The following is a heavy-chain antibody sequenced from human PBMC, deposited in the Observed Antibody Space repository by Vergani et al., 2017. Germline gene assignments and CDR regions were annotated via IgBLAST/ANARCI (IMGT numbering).Heavy chain of an antibody. V-gene: IGHV4-38-2*01. D-gene: IGHD4-17*01. CDR2: IYHSGST. CDR1: GYSISSGYY. Sequence: QVQLQESGPGLVKPSETLSLTCAVSGYSISSGYYWGWIRQPPGKGLEWIGSIYHSGSTYYNPSLKSRVTISVDTSKNQFSLKLSSVTAADTAVYYCARLYGAEVDAFDIWGQGTMVTVSS. CDR3: ARLYGAEVDAFDI. J-gene: IGHJ3*02.